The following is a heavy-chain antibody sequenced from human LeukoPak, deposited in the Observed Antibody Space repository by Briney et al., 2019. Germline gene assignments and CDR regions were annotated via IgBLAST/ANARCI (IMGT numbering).Heavy chain of an antibody. CDR1: GGTFSSYA. D-gene: IGHD4-23*01. CDR2: IIPIFGTA. V-gene: IGHV1-69*05. J-gene: IGHJ6*03. CDR3: ARDEGRWGNYYYYYYMDV. Sequence: SVKVSCKASGGTFSSYAISWVRQAPGQGLEWMGRIIPIFGTANYAQKFQGRVTITTDESTSTAYMELSSRRSEDTAVYYCARDEGRWGNYYYYYYMDVWGKGTTVTVSS.